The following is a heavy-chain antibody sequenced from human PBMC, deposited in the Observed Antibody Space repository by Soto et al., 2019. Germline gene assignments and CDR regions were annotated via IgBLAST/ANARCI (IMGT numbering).Heavy chain of an antibody. CDR2: IISLFGTP. Sequence: QVQLVQSGDEVKKPGSSVKVSCKASGDTFTNHVFNWVRQAPGQGLEWMGGIISLFGTPNYSRRFQGRVTITADESTAKSYMELSRLGSCDPAVLYCARDLGSCYGRGDYWGQGTLVTVSS. V-gene: IGHV1-69*12. J-gene: IGHJ4*02. D-gene: IGHD2-15*01. CDR1: GDTFTNHV. CDR3: ARDLGSCYGRGDY.